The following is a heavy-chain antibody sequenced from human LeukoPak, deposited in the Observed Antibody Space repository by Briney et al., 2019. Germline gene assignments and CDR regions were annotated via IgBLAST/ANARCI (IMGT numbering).Heavy chain of an antibody. Sequence: GGSLRLSCAASGFSFTTYWMSWVRQAPGKGLEWVANIRQDGTEKYYVDSVKGRFTISRDNAKNSLYLQMNSLRVEDTAVYYCAKVAKYYYGSETYYFFEHWGQGTPVTASS. J-gene: IGHJ4*02. V-gene: IGHV3-7*01. CDR3: AKVAKYYYGSETYYFFEH. CDR1: GFSFTTYW. CDR2: IRQDGTEK. D-gene: IGHD3-10*01.